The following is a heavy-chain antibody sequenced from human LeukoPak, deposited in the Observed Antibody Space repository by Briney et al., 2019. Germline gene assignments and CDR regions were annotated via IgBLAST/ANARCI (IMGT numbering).Heavy chain of an antibody. CDR2: IYYSGST. D-gene: IGHD2-2*01. V-gene: IGHV4-39*01. CDR3: ARIYCSSTSCYYYYGMDV. CDR1: GGSISSSSYY. Sequence: SSETLSLTCTVSGGSISSSSYYWGWIRQPPGKGLEWIGSIYYSGSTYYNPSLKSRVTISVDTSKNQFSLKLSSVTAADTAVYYCARIYCSSTSCYYYYGMDVWGQGTTVTVSS. J-gene: IGHJ6*02.